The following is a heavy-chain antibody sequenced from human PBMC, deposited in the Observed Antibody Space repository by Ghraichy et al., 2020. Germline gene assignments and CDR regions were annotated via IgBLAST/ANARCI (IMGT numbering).Heavy chain of an antibody. V-gene: IGHV4-30-2*01. D-gene: IGHD1-20*01. CDR1: GGSISSGGYS. Sequence: SETLSLTCAVSGGSISSGGYSWSWIRQPPGKGLEWIGYIYHSGSTYYNPSLKSRVTISVDRSKNQFSLKLSSVTAAVTAVYYCARVDNWNDREIDYWGQGTLVTVSS. CDR3: ARVDNWNDREIDY. CDR2: IYHSGST. J-gene: IGHJ4*02.